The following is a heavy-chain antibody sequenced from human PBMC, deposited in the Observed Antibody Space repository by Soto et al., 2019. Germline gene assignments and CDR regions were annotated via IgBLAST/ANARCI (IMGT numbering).Heavy chain of an antibody. V-gene: IGHV3-30*18. J-gene: IGHJ6*02. Sequence: QVQLVESGGGVVQPGRSLRLSCAASGFTFSSYGMHWVRQAPGKGLEWVAVISYDGSNKYYADSVKGRFTISRDNSKNALYLQMNSLRAEDTAVYYCAKAPPSYYGMDVWGQGTTVTVSS. CDR2: ISYDGSNK. CDR3: AKAPPSYYGMDV. CDR1: GFTFSSYG.